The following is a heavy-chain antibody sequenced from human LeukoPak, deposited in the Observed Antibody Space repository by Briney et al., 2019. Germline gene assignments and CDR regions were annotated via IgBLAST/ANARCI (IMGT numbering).Heavy chain of an antibody. CDR1: GFSLNSYA. D-gene: IGHD3-22*01. V-gene: IGHV3-23*01. Sequence: GGSLRLSCAASGFSLNSYAMGWVRQAPGKGLEWVSAISGSGGTTYYADSVKGRFTISRDNSKNTLYLQMSSLRAEDTAVYYCAKSGLLPFNDYWGQGTLVTVSS. J-gene: IGHJ4*02. CDR3: AKSGLLPFNDY. CDR2: ISGSGGTT.